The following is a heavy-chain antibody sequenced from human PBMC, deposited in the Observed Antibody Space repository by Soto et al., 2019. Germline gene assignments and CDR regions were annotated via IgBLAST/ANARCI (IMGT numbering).Heavy chain of an antibody. J-gene: IGHJ4*02. V-gene: IGHV1-69*02. CDR2: IIPILGIA. D-gene: IGHD5-12*01. CDR3: ASGLDIVATCLDY. CDR1: GGTFSSYT. Sequence: QVQLVQSGAEVKKPGSSVKVSCKASGGTFSSYTISWVRQAPGQGLEWMGRIIPILGIANYAQKFQGRVTITADKSTSTAYMELSSLRSEDTAVYYCASGLDIVATCLDYWGQGTLVTVSS.